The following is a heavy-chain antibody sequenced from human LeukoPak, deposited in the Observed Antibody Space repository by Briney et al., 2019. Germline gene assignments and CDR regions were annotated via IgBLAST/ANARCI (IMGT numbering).Heavy chain of an antibody. V-gene: IGHV3-21*01. CDR1: GFTFSSYS. J-gene: IGHJ4*02. CDR2: ISSSSSYI. D-gene: IGHD5-12*01. CDR3: ARSSGYVAYFDY. Sequence: KTGGSLLLSCAASGFTFSSYSMNWGRQAPGKGLEWVSSISSSSSYIYYADSVKGRFTISRDNAKNSLYLQMNSLRAEDTAVYYCARSSGYVAYFDYWGQGTLVTVSS.